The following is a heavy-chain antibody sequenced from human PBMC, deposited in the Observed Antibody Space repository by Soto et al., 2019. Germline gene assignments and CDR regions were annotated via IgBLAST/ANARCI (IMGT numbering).Heavy chain of an antibody. CDR3: ARLSVDLNDYWSLYP. Sequence: QVQLQESGPGLVKPSETLPLTCTVSGGSISSYYWSWIRQPPGKGLEWIGYVSYTGSTYYNPSLQSRVTISLGSSMNRFSLKVASVTAADTAVYYCARLSVDLNDYWSLYPWGQGTLVTVSS. CDR1: GGSISSYY. V-gene: IGHV4-59*13. CDR2: VSYTGST. D-gene: IGHD1-1*01. J-gene: IGHJ5*02.